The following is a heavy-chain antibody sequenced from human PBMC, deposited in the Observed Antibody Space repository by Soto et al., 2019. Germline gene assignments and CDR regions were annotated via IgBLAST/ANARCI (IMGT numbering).Heavy chain of an antibody. CDR2: IYHSGST. J-gene: IGHJ4*02. CDR1: GGSISSGGDS. D-gene: IGHD4-17*01. V-gene: IGHV4-30-2*02. CDR3: ARSGNRDDYLHSFDY. Sequence: SETLSLTCAVSGGSISSGGDSWSWIRQPPGKGLEWIGYIYHSGSTYYNPSLKSRVTISVDRSKNQFSLKLSSVTAADTAVYYCARSGNRDDYLHSFDYWGQGALVTVS.